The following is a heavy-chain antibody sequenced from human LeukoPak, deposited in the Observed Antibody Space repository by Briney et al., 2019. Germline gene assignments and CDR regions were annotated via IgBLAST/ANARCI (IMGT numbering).Heavy chain of an antibody. J-gene: IGHJ4*02. Sequence: SETLSLTCTVSGGSISSYYWSWIRQPPGKGLEWIGYIYYSGSTNYNPSLKSRVTISVDTSKNQFSLKLSSVTAADTAVYYCAKDMADCSGGSCSCPDYWGQGTLVTVSS. CDR1: GGSISSYY. CDR2: IYYSGST. V-gene: IGHV4-59*01. CDR3: AKDMADCSGGSCSCPDY. D-gene: IGHD2-15*01.